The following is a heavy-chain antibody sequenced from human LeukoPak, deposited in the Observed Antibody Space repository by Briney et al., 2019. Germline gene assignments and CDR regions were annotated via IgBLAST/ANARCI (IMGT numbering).Heavy chain of an antibody. CDR2: ISWNSGKI. V-gene: IGHV3-9*01. Sequence: PGGSLRLSCAASGFKFDDYAMHWVRQAPGKGLEWVSGISWNSGKIGYADSVKGRFTISRDNAKNSLFLQMNSLRVEDTAVYYCAKARGGYYFDYWGQGTLVTVSS. CDR3: AKARGGYYFDY. CDR1: GFKFDDYA. D-gene: IGHD3-16*01. J-gene: IGHJ4*02.